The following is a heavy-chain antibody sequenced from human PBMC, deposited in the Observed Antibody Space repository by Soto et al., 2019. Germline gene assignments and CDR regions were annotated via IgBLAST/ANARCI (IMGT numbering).Heavy chain of an antibody. CDR3: ARGTVTINYFDH. D-gene: IGHD4-17*01. CDR2: IYYSGGT. J-gene: IGHJ4*02. Sequence: SETLSLTCTVSGGSISGYYWSWIRQPPGKGLEWIGYIYYSGGTNYNPSLSSRVTISVDTSKNQFSLRLSSVTAADTAVYYCARGTVTINYFDHWGQGILVTVAS. CDR1: GGSISGYY. V-gene: IGHV4-59*01.